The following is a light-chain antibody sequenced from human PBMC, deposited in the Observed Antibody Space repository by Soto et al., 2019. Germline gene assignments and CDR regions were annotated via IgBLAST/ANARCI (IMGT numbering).Light chain of an antibody. CDR3: QQYRSWPRT. CDR1: QSVSSS. CDR2: GAS. Sequence: DIGSTQSPSTLSVSPGETATLSCRASQSVSSSLAWYQQKPGQAPRLLIYGASTRATDMPGTFSGRGSGTEFTLTITSLRPEDFGVYYCQQYRSWPRTFGQGTKVDIK. J-gene: IGKJ1*01. V-gene: IGKV3-15*01.